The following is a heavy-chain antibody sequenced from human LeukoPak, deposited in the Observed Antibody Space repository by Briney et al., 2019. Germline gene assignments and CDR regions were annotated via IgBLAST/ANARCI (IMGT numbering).Heavy chain of an antibody. CDR3: AKEGDYYGSGSYRDGFDI. J-gene: IGHJ3*02. CDR2: ISYDGSNK. Sequence: GGSLRLSCAASGFTFSSYAMHWVRQAPGKGLEWVSIISYDGSNKYYADSVKGRFTISRDSFKNTLYLQMNSLRPEDTAVYYCAKEGDYYGSGSYRDGFDIWGQGTRATVSS. CDR1: GFTFSSYA. V-gene: IGHV3-30*04. D-gene: IGHD3-10*01.